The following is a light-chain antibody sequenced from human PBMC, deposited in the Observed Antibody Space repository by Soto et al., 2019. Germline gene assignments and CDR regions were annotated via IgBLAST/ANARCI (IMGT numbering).Light chain of an antibody. J-gene: IGKJ2*01. CDR1: QGIPIY. CDR3: QKYISALRCT. Sequence: DIQMTQSPSSLSASVGDRVTITCRASQGIPIYLAWYQQKPGKVPKLLIYAASTLQSGVPSRFSGSGSETDFALTISSLQPEDVASYYCQKYISALRCTFGQGTKLEIK. V-gene: IGKV1-27*01. CDR2: AAS.